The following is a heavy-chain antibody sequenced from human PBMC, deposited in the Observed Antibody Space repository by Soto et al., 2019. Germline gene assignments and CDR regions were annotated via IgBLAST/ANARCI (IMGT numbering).Heavy chain of an antibody. D-gene: IGHD3-22*01. CDR3: ARGPETYYYDSSGYYYY. CDR1: GGTFSSYA. V-gene: IGHV1-69*13. Sequence: SVKVSCKASGGTFSSYAISWVRQAPGQGLEWMGGIIPIFGTANYAQKSQGRVTITADESTSTAYMELSSLRSEDTAVYYCARGPETYYYDSSGYYYYWGQGTLVTVSS. J-gene: IGHJ4*02. CDR2: IIPIFGTA.